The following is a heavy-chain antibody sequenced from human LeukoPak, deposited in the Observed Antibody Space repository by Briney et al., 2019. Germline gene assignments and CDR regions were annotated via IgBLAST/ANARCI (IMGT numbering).Heavy chain of an antibody. CDR3: CGDFDY. J-gene: IGHJ4*02. V-gene: IGHV3-30*02. Sequence: GGSLRLSCAASGITFNSYGMHWVRQAPDKGLEWVAFIRYDGSNEYYVDSVKGRFTISRDESKNTLYLQMNSLRGEDTAVYYCCGDFDYWGQGTLVTVSS. CDR1: GITFNSYG. D-gene: IGHD2-21*01. CDR2: IRYDGSNE.